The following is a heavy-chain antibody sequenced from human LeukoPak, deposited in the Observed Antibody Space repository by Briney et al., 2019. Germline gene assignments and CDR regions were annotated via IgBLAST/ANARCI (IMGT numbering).Heavy chain of an antibody. Sequence: ASVTVSCKASGYTFTSYGISWVRQAPGQGLEWMGWISAYNGNTNYAQKLQGRVTMTTDTSTSTAYMELRSLRSDDTAVYYCAREWVAYCGGDCYSTYFDYWGQGTLVTVSS. CDR3: AREWVAYCGGDCYSTYFDY. V-gene: IGHV1-18*01. CDR1: GYTFTSYG. D-gene: IGHD2-21*02. J-gene: IGHJ4*02. CDR2: ISAYNGNT.